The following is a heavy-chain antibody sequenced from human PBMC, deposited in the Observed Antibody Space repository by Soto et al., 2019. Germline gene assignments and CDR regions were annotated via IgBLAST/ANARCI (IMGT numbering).Heavy chain of an antibody. CDR2: INPNSGGT. V-gene: IGHV1-2*04. D-gene: IGHD1-7*01. J-gene: IGHJ3*02. Sequence: APVKGSCKASGYTLTGYYMHWVRQDPGQGHEWMGWINPNSGGTNYAQKFQGWVTMSRDTSISTAYMELSRLRSDDTAVYYCARDPAKLRTGTQRGAFDIWGQGTMVTVSS. CDR1: GYTLTGYY. CDR3: ARDPAKLRTGTQRGAFDI.